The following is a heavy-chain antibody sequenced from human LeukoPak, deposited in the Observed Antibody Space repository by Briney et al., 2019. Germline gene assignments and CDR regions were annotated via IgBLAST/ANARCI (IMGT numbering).Heavy chain of an antibody. V-gene: IGHV4-4*07. J-gene: IGHJ3*02. Sequence: SETLSLTCTVSGGPISGYYWSWIRQPAGKGLEWIGRIYSSGSTNYKSSLKSRVTMSVDTSKNQSSLKLSSVTAADTAVYYCARERAGYSSRYDAFDIWGQGTMVTVSS. D-gene: IGHD6-13*01. CDR2: IYSSGST. CDR1: GGPISGYY. CDR3: ARERAGYSSRYDAFDI.